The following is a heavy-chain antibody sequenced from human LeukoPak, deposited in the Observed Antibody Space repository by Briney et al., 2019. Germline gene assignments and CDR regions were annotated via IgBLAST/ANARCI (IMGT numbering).Heavy chain of an antibody. V-gene: IGHV1-18*01. Sequence: PRASVKVSCKASGYTFTSYGISWVRQAPGQGLEWMGWISAYNGNTNYAQKLQGRVTMTTDTSTSTAYMELRSLRSDDTAVYYCARDSPQWLDNYYYYGMDVWGQGTTVTVSS. J-gene: IGHJ6*02. CDR1: GYTFTSYG. D-gene: IGHD6-19*01. CDR2: ISAYNGNT. CDR3: ARDSPQWLDNYYYYGMDV.